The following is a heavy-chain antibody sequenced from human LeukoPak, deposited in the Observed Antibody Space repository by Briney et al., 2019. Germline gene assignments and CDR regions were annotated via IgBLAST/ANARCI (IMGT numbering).Heavy chain of an antibody. V-gene: IGHV1-2*02. CDR2: INPHSGGT. J-gene: IGHJ3*02. Sequence: ASVKVSCKTSGYMFTTYYPHWVRQAPGQGLEWMGWINPHSGGTNYAQKFQGRVTMTRDTSISTAYMELSSLRSDDTAVYYCARGGTGYSSGWLRAFDIWGQGTMVTVSS. CDR3: ARGGTGYSSGWLRAFDI. CDR1: GYMFTTYY. D-gene: IGHD6-19*01.